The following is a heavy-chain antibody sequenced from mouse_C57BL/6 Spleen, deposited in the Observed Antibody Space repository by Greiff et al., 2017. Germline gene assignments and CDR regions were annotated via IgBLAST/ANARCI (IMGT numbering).Heavy chain of an antibody. Sequence: QVQLQQSGAELVKPGASVKISCKASGYAFSSYWMNWVKQRPGKGLEWIGQIYPGDGDTNYNGKFKGKATLTADKSSSTAYMQLSSLTSEDSAVYFGARIYDGYQGYFDYWGQGTTLTVSS. CDR1: GYAFSSYW. D-gene: IGHD2-3*01. V-gene: IGHV1-80*01. J-gene: IGHJ2*01. CDR3: ARIYDGYQGYFDY. CDR2: IYPGDGDT.